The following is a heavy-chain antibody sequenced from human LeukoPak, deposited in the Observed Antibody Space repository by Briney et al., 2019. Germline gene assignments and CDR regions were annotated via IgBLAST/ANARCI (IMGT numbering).Heavy chain of an antibody. V-gene: IGHV3-30*18. Sequence: GGSLRLSCAASGFTFSSYGMHWVRQAPGKGLEWVAVISYDGSNKYYADSVKGRFTISRDNSKNTLYLQMNSLRAEDTAVYYCAKLCGGNCYFDYWGQGTLVTVSS. D-gene: IGHD2-21*02. J-gene: IGHJ4*02. CDR2: ISYDGSNK. CDR1: GFTFSSYG. CDR3: AKLCGGNCYFDY.